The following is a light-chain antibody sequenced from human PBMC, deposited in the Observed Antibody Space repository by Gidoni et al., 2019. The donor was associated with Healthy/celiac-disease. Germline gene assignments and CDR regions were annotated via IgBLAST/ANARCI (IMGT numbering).Light chain of an antibody. CDR1: QGISSY. J-gene: IGKJ4*01. V-gene: IGKV1-8*01. Sequence: AIRMTQSQSSFSASTGDRVAITCRASQGISSYLAWYQQKPGKAPKLLIYAASTLQSGVPSRFSGSGSGTDFTLTISCLQSEDFATYYYQQYYSYPPLTFGGGTKVEIK. CDR2: AAS. CDR3: QQYYSYPPLT.